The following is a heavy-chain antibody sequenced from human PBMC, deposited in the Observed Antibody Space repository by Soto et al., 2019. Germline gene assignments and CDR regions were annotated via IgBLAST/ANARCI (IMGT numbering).Heavy chain of an antibody. D-gene: IGHD3-3*01. V-gene: IGHV4-34*01. Sequence: SETLSLTCAVYGGSFSGYYWSWIRQPPGKGLEWIGEINHSGSTNYNPSLKSRVTISVDTSKNQFSLKLSSVTAADTAVYYCARVHDSWSGSHYYGMDVWGQGTTVTVSS. CDR3: ARVHDSWSGSHYYGMDV. CDR1: GGSFSGYY. CDR2: INHSGST. J-gene: IGHJ6*02.